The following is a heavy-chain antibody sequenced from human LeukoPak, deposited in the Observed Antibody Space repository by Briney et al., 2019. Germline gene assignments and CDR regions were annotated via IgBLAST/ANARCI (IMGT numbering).Heavy chain of an antibody. D-gene: IGHD1-26*01. J-gene: IGHJ3*02. CDR3: ARVMRGVGANGAFDI. Sequence: TSETLSLTCTVSGGSISSGGYYWSWIRQPPGKGLEWIGYIYHSGSTYYNPSLKSRVTISVDRSKNQFSLKLSSVTAADTAVYYCARVMRGVGANGAFDIWGQGTMVTASS. CDR2: IYHSGST. CDR1: GGSISSGGYY. V-gene: IGHV4-30-2*01.